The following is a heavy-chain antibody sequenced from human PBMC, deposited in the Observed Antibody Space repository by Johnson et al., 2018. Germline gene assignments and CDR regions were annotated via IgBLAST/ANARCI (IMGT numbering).Heavy chain of an antibody. V-gene: IGHV3-23*01. CDR1: GFTFSRYA. CDR3: AKERSPSDPVYGMDV. CDR2: VDDSGDNT. J-gene: IGHJ6*02. D-gene: IGHD2-21*02. Sequence: VQLQESGGGVVQPGRSLRLSCAASGFTFSRYAMSWVRQAPGKGLEWVSSVDDSGDNTYYADSVGGRVTVSRDNSEHTMFLQMNSLTAEDTAVYYCAKERSPSDPVYGMDVWGQGTTVTVSS.